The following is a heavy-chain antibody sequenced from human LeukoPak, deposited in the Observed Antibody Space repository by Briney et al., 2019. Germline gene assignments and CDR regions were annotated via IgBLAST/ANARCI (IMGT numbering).Heavy chain of an antibody. J-gene: IGHJ4*02. D-gene: IGHD2-2*01. CDR2: ISYDGSNK. CDR1: GFTFSSYA. CDR3: ARDRSSSEIVVVPAAWRYFDY. V-gene: IGHV3-30-3*01. Sequence: GGSLRLSCAASGFTFSSYAMHWVRQAPGKGLEWVAVISYDGSNKYYADSVKGRFTISRDNSKNTLYLQMNSLRAEDTAVYYCARDRSSSEIVVVPAAWRYFDYWGQGTLVTVSS.